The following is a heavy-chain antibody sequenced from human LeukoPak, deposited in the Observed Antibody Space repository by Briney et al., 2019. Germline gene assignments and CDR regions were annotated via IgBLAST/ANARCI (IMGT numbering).Heavy chain of an antibody. CDR3: ARQVRWGSQEGGGHYYMDV. J-gene: IGHJ6*03. D-gene: IGHD3-16*01. Sequence: SSGTLSLTCTVSGGSISSSSHYWGWIRQSPGKGLEWIGNIYYSGRTYYKSSLKSRVTISVDTSKNQFSLTLSPVTAADTAVEYSARQVRWGSQEGGGHYYMDVWGKGTTVTVSS. V-gene: IGHV4-39*01. CDR1: GGSISSSSHY. CDR2: IYYSGRT.